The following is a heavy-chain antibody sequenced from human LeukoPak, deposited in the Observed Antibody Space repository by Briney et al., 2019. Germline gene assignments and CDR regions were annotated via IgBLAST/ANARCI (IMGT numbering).Heavy chain of an antibody. Sequence: PGGSLRLSCAASGFTVGSNYMSWVRQAPGKGLEWVSVIYSGGSTYYADSVKGRFTISRDNSKNTLYLQMNSLRAEDTAVYYCAKECTGDAFDIWGQGTMVTVSS. D-gene: IGHD3-10*02. J-gene: IGHJ3*02. CDR2: IYSGGST. V-gene: IGHV3-53*01. CDR3: AKECTGDAFDI. CDR1: GFTVGSNY.